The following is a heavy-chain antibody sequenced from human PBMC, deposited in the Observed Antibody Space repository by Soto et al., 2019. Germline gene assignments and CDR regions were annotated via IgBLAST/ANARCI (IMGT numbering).Heavy chain of an antibody. CDR3: ARGGYYGSGSYGLNWFDP. CDR1: GGSISSYY. CDR2: IYYSGST. V-gene: IGHV4-59*01. D-gene: IGHD3-10*01. J-gene: IGHJ5*02. Sequence: QVQLQESGPGLVKPSETLSLTCTVSGGSISSYYWSWIRQPPGKGLEWSGYIYYSGSTNYNPSLKRRVTISVDTSKTQFSLQLSSVTAADTAVYYCARGGYYGSGSYGLNWFDPWGQGTLVTVSS.